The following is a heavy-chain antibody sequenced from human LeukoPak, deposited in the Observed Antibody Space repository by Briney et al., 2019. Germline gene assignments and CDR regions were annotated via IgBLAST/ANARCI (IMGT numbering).Heavy chain of an antibody. CDR1: GFTFGDYA. J-gene: IGHJ4*02. D-gene: IGHD2-15*01. CDR2: IRSKAYGGTT. CDR3: TRDSLAKYCSGGSCYPDY. V-gene: IGHV3-49*03. Sequence: GGSLRLSCTASGFTFGDYAMSWFRQAPGKGLEWVGFIRSKAYGGTTEYAASVKGRFTISRDDSKSIADLQMNSLKTEDTAVYYCTRDSLAKYCSGGSCYPDYWGQGTLVTVSS.